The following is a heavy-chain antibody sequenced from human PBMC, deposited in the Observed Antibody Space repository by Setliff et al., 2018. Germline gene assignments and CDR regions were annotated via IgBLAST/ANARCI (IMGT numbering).Heavy chain of an antibody. J-gene: IGHJ2*01. V-gene: IGHV4-39*07. D-gene: IGHD5-12*01. CDR2: IYYDGTT. CDR3: ARNPASFQYSFDH. CDR1: GDSINNVDLY. Sequence: SETLFLTCTVSGDSINNVDLYWGWVRQPPGKGPEWLGTIYYDGTTHYSPSLESRVTISVDTTKNQFSLRLTSVTAADTAVYYCARNPASFQYSFDHWGRGTLVTVSS.